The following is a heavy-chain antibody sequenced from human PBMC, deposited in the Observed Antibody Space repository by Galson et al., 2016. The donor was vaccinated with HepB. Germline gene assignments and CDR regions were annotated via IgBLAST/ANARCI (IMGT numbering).Heavy chain of an antibody. CDR3: ARSLYYDFWSGQKGWFDP. D-gene: IGHD3-3*01. J-gene: IGHJ5*02. V-gene: IGHV5-51*01. CDR1: GYSFTSFW. Sequence: SGAEVKKPGESPKISCKGSGYSFTSFWIAWVRQMPGKGLEWMGIIYPGDSDTRYSPSFQGQVTISADKSIDPAYLQWSSLKALDTAMYYCARSLYYDFWSGQKGWFDPWGQGTLVTVSS. CDR2: IYPGDSDT.